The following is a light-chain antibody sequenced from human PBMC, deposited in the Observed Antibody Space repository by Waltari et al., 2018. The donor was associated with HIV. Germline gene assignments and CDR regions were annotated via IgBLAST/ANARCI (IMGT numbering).Light chain of an antibody. V-gene: IGKV1-5*03. Sequence: DIQMTQSPSTRSASVGDRVTITCRASQSINNWLAWYQQKPGKAPKLLIYKASSLESGVPSRFSGSGSGTEFTLTISSLQPDDFATYYCQQYTSYCTFGQGTKLEIK. J-gene: IGKJ2*01. CDR3: QQYTSYCT. CDR1: QSINNW. CDR2: KAS.